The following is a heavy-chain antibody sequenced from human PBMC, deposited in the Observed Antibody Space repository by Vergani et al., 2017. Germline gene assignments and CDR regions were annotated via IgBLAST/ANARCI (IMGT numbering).Heavy chain of an antibody. J-gene: IGHJ4*02. Sequence: QVQLVESGGGVVQPGFTFSSYGMHWVRQAPGKGLEWVAFIRYDGSNKYYADSVKGRFTISRDNSKNTLYLQMNSLRAEDTAVYYCAKLPHHAGVFPEPNFVDYWGQGTLVTVSS. CDR1: FTFSSYG. CDR3: AKLPHHAGVFPEPNFVDY. V-gene: IGHV3-30*02. D-gene: IGHD3-9*01. CDR2: IRYDGSNK.